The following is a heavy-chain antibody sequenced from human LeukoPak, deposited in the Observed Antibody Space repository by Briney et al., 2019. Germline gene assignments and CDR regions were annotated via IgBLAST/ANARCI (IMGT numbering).Heavy chain of an antibody. CDR2: MNNDVSTI. CDR1: GFNVRNYA. V-gene: IGHV3-74*01. CDR3: ARAGSYRFDY. J-gene: IGHJ4*02. D-gene: IGHD1-26*01. Sequence: GGSLRLSCAASGFNVRNYAMTWVRQAPGKGLVWVSRMNNDVSTINYADSVKGRFTISRDNAKNTLYLQMNSLRAEDTGVYYCARAGSYRFDYWGQGTLVTVSA.